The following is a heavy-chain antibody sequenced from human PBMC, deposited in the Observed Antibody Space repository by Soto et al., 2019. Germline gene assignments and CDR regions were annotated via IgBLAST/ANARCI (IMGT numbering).Heavy chain of an antibody. CDR2: ISADGRKT. Sequence: QLQLLQSGGGVAQPGRSLRLSCVASGFTFSAFGMHWVRQAPGKGLEWVAVISADGRKTFYADSVKGRFTISRGPPHNALFFDVRSLRGDETAVYFGAKHRGTWDYYFGMDAWGQGTTVTVSS. CDR1: GFTFSAFG. D-gene: IGHD1-1*01. J-gene: IGHJ6*02. CDR3: AKHRGTWDYYFGMDA. V-gene: IGHV3-30*18.